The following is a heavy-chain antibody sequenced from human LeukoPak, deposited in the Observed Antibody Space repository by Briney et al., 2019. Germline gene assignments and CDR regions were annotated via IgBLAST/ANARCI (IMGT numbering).Heavy chain of an antibody. V-gene: IGHV3-7*03. J-gene: IGHJ4*02. CDR2: INQDENHR. CDR3: ARSGPQAPDCYHY. Sequence: GGSLRLSCTASGFTFSTYWMTWVRQAPGKGLEWVASINQDENHRHYVPSARGRFTVSRDNAKNSLLLQMNSLTAEDTAIYYCARSGPQAPDCYHYWGQGTQVTVSS. D-gene: IGHD2-21*02. CDR1: GFTFSTYW.